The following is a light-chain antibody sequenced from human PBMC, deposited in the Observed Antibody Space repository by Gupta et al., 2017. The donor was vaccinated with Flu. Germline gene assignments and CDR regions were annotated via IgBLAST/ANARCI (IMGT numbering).Light chain of an antibody. CDR1: NSNIGSNI. V-gene: IGLV1-44*01. Sequence: QSVLTQPPSASGTPGQRVTISCSGSNSNIGSNIVSWYQQLPGAAPKLLIYDSNQRPSEVPDRFSGAKSGTSASLAIIGLQSEDETDYYCAAWDDTLNAWEFGGGTKVTVL. J-gene: IGLJ3*02. CDR2: DSN. CDR3: AAWDDTLNAWE.